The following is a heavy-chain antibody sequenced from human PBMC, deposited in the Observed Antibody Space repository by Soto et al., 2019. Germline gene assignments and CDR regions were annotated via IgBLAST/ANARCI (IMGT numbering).Heavy chain of an antibody. CDR2: ISWGGRSI. Sequence: EVQLVESGGGLEQPGRSLRLSCAASGFTFDDYAMHWVRQAQGKGLEWVSGISWGGRSIDYADSVKGRFTISRDNAKNSLYLQMDSLRVDDTALYYCVKDRGSSGSYSTFEFWGLGSLVTVSS. CDR3: VKDRGSSGSYSTFEF. V-gene: IGHV3-9*01. J-gene: IGHJ4*02. D-gene: IGHD3-10*01. CDR1: GFTFDDYA.